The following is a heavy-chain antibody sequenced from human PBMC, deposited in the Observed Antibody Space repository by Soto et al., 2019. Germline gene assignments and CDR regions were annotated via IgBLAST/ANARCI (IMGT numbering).Heavy chain of an antibody. CDR3: ARVDGTY. D-gene: IGHD1-26*01. CDR2: INAGNGNT. J-gene: IGHJ4*02. V-gene: IGHV1-3*01. Sequence: QNPEQGLESMGWINAGNGNTKYSQKFQGRVTITRDTSASTAYMELNSLRSEDTAGYHCARVDGTYWVQGSQVTVTS.